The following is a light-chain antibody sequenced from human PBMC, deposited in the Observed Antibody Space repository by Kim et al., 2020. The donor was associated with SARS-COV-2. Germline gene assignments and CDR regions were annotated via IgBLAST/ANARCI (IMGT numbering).Light chain of an antibody. CDR2: GAS. J-gene: IGKJ2*01. V-gene: IGKV3-15*01. Sequence: CVSPGERATLSCRASQSVSSNLAWYQQKPGQAPRLLIYGASTRATGFPARFSGSGSGTEFTLTISSLQSEDFAVYYCQQYNNWPYTFGQGTKLEI. CDR1: QSVSSN. CDR3: QQYNNWPYT.